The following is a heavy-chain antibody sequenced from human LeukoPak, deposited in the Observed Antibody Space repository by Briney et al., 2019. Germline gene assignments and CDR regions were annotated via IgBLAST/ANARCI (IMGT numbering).Heavy chain of an antibody. D-gene: IGHD2-8*01. CDR3: ARDLSYCTNGVCYTGELYYFDY. CDR2: ISAYNGNT. V-gene: IGHV1-18*01. Sequence: GASVKVSCKASGYTFTSYGISWVRQAPGQGLEWMGWISAYNGNTNYAQKLQGRVTMTTDTSTSTAYMELRSLRSDDTAVYYCARDLSYCTNGVCYTGELYYFDYWGQGTLVTVSS. J-gene: IGHJ4*02. CDR1: GYTFTSYG.